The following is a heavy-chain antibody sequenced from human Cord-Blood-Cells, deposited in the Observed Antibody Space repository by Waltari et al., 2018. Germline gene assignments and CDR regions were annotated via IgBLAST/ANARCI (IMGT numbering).Heavy chain of an antibody. CDR3: ARARRFLEWPPDAFDI. CDR2: INPNSGGT. V-gene: IGHV1-2*02. Sequence: QVQLVQSGAEVKKPGASVKVSCKASGYTFTGYYMPWVRQAPGQGLEWMGWINPNSGGTNYAQKFQGRVTMTRDTSISTAYMELSRLRSDDTAVYYCARARRFLEWPPDAFDIWGQGTMVTVSS. CDR1: GYTFTGYY. J-gene: IGHJ3*02. D-gene: IGHD3-3*01.